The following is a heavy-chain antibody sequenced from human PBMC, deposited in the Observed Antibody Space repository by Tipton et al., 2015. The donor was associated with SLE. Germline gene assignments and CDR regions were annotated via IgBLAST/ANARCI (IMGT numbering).Heavy chain of an antibody. D-gene: IGHD4-17*01. CDR1: GGSISSHY. CDR2: IYYSGST. CDR3: ARGDGYYFDY. Sequence: LRLSCTVSGGSISSHYWSWIRQPPGKGLEWIGYIYYSGSTNYNPSLKSRVTISVDTSKNQFSLKLSSVTAADTAVYYCARGDGYYFDYWGQGTLVTVSS. V-gene: IGHV4-59*11. J-gene: IGHJ4*02.